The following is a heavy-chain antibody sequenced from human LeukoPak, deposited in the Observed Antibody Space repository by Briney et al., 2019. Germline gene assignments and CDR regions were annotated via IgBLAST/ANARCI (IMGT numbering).Heavy chain of an antibody. J-gene: IGHJ4*02. CDR2: ISSSGSTI. CDR1: GFTFSSYE. D-gene: IGHD1-26*01. CDR3: AKSLSLGATHYFDY. V-gene: IGHV3-48*03. Sequence: PGGSLRLSCAASGFTFSSYEMNWVRQAPGKGLEWGSYISSSGSTIYYADSVKGRFTISRDNAKNSLYLQMNSLRAEDTAVYYCAKSLSLGATHYFDYWGQGTLVTVSS.